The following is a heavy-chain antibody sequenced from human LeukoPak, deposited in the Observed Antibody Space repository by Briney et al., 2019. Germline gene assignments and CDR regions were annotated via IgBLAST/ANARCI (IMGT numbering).Heavy chain of an antibody. V-gene: IGHV3-48*01. CDR3: ARLGVGNYFDY. CDR2: ISSSSSPI. J-gene: IGHJ4*02. D-gene: IGHD3-3*01. Sequence: GGSLRLSCAASGFTFSSYSMNWVRQAPGKGLEWVSYISSSSSPIYYADSAKGRFTISRDNAKNSLYLQMNSLRAEDTAVYYCARLGVGNYFDYWGQGTLVTVSS. CDR1: GFTFSSYS.